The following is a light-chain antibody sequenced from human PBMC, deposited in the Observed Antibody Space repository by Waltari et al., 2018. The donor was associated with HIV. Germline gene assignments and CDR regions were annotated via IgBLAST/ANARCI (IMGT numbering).Light chain of an antibody. CDR3: NSYTTSSTLHVV. J-gene: IGLJ2*01. V-gene: IGLV2-14*03. CDR1: SRDVGGCTY. CDR2: DVS. Sequence: QSITISCTGTSRDVGGCTYVSWYQHHPGKAPKLMTYDVSNRPSGVSNRFSGSKSGNTASLTISGLQAEDEADYYCNSYTTSSTLHVVFGGGTKLTVL.